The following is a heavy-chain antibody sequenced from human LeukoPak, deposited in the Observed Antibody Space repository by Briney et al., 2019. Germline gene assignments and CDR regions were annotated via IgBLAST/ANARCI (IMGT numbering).Heavy chain of an antibody. Sequence: GGSLRLSCAASGFTFDDYAMHWVRQAPGKGLEWVSGISWNSGSIGYADSVKGRFTISRDNAKNSLYLQMNSLRAEDTAVYYCASLGRTIFGVVTDPLRRWFDPWGQGTLVTVSS. CDR1: GFTFDDYA. CDR3: ASLGRTIFGVVTDPLRRWFDP. J-gene: IGHJ5*02. D-gene: IGHD3-3*01. CDR2: ISWNSGSI. V-gene: IGHV3-9*01.